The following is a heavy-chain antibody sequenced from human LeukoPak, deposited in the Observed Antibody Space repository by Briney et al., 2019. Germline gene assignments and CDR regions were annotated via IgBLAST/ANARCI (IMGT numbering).Heavy chain of an antibody. CDR3: ARGGSGSYIDAFDI. J-gene: IGHJ3*02. D-gene: IGHD3-10*01. V-gene: IGHV4-38-2*02. CDR2: IYHSGSP. Sequence: SETLSLTCTVSGYSITSGYYWGWIRQPPGKGLEWIGSIYHSGSPLSNPSLKSRVTISVDTSKNQFSLKLSSVTAADTAVYYCARGGSGSYIDAFDIWGQETMVTVSS. CDR1: GYSITSGYY.